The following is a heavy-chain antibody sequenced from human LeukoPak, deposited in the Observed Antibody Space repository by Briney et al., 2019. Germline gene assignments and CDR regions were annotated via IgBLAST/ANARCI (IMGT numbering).Heavy chain of an antibody. D-gene: IGHD3-10*01. CDR3: ARDGEFGTGSYYRGCFDY. V-gene: IGHV1-2*02. Sequence: ASVKVSCKASGYTFTAYYMHWVRQAPGQGLEWMGWIHPRSGDTNYAYKFKGRVTMTRDTSSSTAYMDLDSLGSDDTAVYYCARDGEFGTGSYYRGCFDYWGQGNLVTVSS. CDR1: GYTFTAYY. CDR2: IHPRSGDT. J-gene: IGHJ4*02.